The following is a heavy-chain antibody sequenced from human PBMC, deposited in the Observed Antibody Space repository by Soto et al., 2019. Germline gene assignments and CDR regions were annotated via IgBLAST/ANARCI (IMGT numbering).Heavy chain of an antibody. V-gene: IGHV3-23*01. D-gene: IGHD6-19*01. CDR2: ISGNDGST. J-gene: IGHJ4*02. Sequence: EVQLLESGGDLVQPGGSLRLSCVTSGFTFSNYIVSWVRQAPGQGLEWVSSISGNDGSTWYADSVKGRFTISRGSSQNSLFLQVNSVRAEDTAVYYCPRKSGQWLPYFVYWGPGTLVTVSS. CDR1: GFTFSNYI. CDR3: PRKSGQWLPYFVY.